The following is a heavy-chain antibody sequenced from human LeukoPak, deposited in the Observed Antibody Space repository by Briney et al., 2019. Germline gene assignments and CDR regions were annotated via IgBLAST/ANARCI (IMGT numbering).Heavy chain of an antibody. CDR3: ARDRMAQYYFDY. Sequence: GASVKVSCKASGYTFTSDYMHWVRQAPGQGLEWMGLINPSAGSTNYAQNFQGRVTMTRDTSTSTVYMELSRLRSADTAVYYCARDRMAQYYFDYWGQGTLVTVSS. J-gene: IGHJ4*02. CDR2: INPSAGST. CDR1: GYTFTSDY. D-gene: IGHD5-24*01. V-gene: IGHV1-46*01.